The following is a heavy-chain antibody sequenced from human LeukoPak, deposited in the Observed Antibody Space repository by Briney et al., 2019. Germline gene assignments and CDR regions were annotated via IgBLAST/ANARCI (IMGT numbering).Heavy chain of an antibody. CDR2: IRPDGSEK. D-gene: IGHD6-19*01. Sequence: GGSLRLSCAASGFTLTSSWMSWVRQAPGKGLEWVAKIRPDGSEKYYVDSMKGRFTISRDTAKNSLYLQLNSLRAEDTAVYYCAGSSGYWGQGTLVTVSS. CDR1: GFTLTSSW. V-gene: IGHV3-7*05. J-gene: IGHJ4*02. CDR3: AGSSGY.